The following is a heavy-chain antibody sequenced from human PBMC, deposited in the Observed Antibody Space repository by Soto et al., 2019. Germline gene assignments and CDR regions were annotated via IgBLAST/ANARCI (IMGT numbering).Heavy chain of an antibody. CDR2: IIPIFGTA. Sequence: SVKVSCKASGGTFSSYAISWVRQAPGQGLEWMGGIIPIFGTANYAQKFQGRVTITADESTSTAYMELSSLRSEDTAVYYCARGWEGGDYYYYYGMDVWGQGTTVTVSS. CDR1: GGTFSSYA. J-gene: IGHJ6*02. V-gene: IGHV1-69*13. D-gene: IGHD1-26*01. CDR3: ARGWEGGDYYYYYGMDV.